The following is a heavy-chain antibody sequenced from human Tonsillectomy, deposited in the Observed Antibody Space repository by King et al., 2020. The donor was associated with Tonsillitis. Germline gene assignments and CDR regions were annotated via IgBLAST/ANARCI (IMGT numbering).Heavy chain of an antibody. CDR2: INPNSGGT. CDR3: ARRYYYDTTGFPD. V-gene: IGHV1-2*02. Sequence: QLVQSGAEVKKPGASVKVSCKASGYTFTDYYMHWVRQAPGQGLEWMGWINPNSGGTNYAQKFQGRVTMTRDTSISTAYMDLSSLRSDDTAVYFCARRYYYDTTGFPDWGQGTLVTVSS. CDR1: GYTFTDYY. J-gene: IGHJ4*02. D-gene: IGHD3-22*01.